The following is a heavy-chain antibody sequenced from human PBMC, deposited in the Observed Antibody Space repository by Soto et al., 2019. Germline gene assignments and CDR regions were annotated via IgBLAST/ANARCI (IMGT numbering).Heavy chain of an antibody. Sequence: PGGSMRLSCAASGFTFRSYAMSWVRQAPGKGLEWVSAISGSGGSTYYADSVKGRFTISRDNSKNTLYLQMNSLRAEDTAVYYCAKDQLKGGAFDIWGQGTMVTVSS. V-gene: IGHV3-23*01. CDR1: GFTFRSYA. J-gene: IGHJ3*02. CDR3: AKDQLKGGAFDI. D-gene: IGHD1-1*01. CDR2: ISGSGGST.